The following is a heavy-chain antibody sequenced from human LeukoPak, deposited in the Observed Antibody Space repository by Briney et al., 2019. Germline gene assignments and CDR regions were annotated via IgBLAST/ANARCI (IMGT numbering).Heavy chain of an antibody. V-gene: IGHV1-58*02. D-gene: IGHD3-22*01. CDR3: AALVDYYDSSGYYVDY. Sequence: GTSVKVSCKASGFTFTRSAMQWVRQARGQRLEWIGWIVVGSGNTNYAQKFQERVTISRDMSTSTAYMEMSSLRSEDTAVYYRAALVDYYDSSGYYVDYWGQGTLVTVSS. CDR1: GFTFTRSA. J-gene: IGHJ4*02. CDR2: IVVGSGNT.